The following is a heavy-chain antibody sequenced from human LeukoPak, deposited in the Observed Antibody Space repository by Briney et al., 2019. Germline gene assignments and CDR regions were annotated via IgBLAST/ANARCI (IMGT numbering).Heavy chain of an antibody. CDR2: ISGDSGSI. CDR3: ARGADGSYTPFDY. CDR1: GFILSSYS. J-gene: IGHJ4*02. V-gene: IGHV3-48*01. D-gene: IGHD1-26*01. Sequence: GGSLRLSCAASGFILSSYSMTWVRQAPGKGLEWISYISGDSGSIYYGDSVKGRFTISRDNAKNSLYLQMNSLRAEDTAVYYCARGADGSYTPFDYWGQGTLVTVSS.